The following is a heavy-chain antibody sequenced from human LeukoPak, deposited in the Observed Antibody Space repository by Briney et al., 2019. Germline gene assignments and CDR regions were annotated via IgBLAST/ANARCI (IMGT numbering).Heavy chain of an antibody. V-gene: IGHV4-34*01. Sequence: SETLSLTCAVYGGSFSGYYWSWIRQPPGKGLEWIGEINHSGSTNYNPSLKSRVTISVDTSKNQFSLKLSSVTAADTAVYYCARGSAGSGSYSDLDYWGQGTLVTVSS. D-gene: IGHD3-10*01. CDR1: GGSFSGYY. CDR2: INHSGST. CDR3: ARGSAGSGSYSDLDY. J-gene: IGHJ4*02.